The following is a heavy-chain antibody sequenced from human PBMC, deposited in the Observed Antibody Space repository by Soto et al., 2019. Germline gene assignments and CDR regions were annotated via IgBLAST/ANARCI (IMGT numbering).Heavy chain of an antibody. V-gene: IGHV4-34*01. CDR2: INHSGST. Sequence: QVQLQQWGAGLLKPSETLSLTCAVYGGSFSGYYWSWIRQPPGKGLEWIGEINHSGSTNYNPSLKSRVTISVDTSKNQFSLKLSSVTAADTAVYYCARGYSSSWVRKPFDYWGQGTLVTVSS. J-gene: IGHJ4*02. D-gene: IGHD6-13*01. CDR1: GGSFSGYY. CDR3: ARGYSSSWVRKPFDY.